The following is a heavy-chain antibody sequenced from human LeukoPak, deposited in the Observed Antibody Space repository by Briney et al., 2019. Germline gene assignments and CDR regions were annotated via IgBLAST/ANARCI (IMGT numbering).Heavy chain of an antibody. Sequence: ASVTVSCKASGYTFTSYGISWVRQAPGQGLEWMGWISAYNGNTNYAQKLQGRVTMTTDTSTSTAYMELRSLRSDDTAVYYCARARDKTTVTSPEGYYYYKDVRGKGTTVTVSS. J-gene: IGHJ6*03. CDR3: ARARDKTTVTSPEGYYYYKDV. V-gene: IGHV1-18*01. D-gene: IGHD4-11*01. CDR1: GYTFTSYG. CDR2: ISAYNGNT.